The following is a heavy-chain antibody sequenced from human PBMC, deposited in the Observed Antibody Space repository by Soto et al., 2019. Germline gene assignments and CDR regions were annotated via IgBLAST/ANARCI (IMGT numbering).Heavy chain of an antibody. CDR1: GFSFSNYY. CDR3: ARAGDGTTGYYQDY. Sequence: EVQLVESGGGLVQPGGSLRLSCAASGFSFSNYYMHWVRQAPGKGLVWVSRVNSDESSTTYADSVKGRFTISRDNAKKTQSLRMNSMRVEDTAVYYCARAGDGTTGYYQDYWGHGTLVTVSS. D-gene: IGHD3-22*01. V-gene: IGHV3-74*03. CDR2: VNSDESST. J-gene: IGHJ4*01.